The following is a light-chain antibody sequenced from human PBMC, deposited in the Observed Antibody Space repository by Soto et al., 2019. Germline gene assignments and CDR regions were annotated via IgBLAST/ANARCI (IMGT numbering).Light chain of an antibody. CDR1: QSVSSSY. CDR3: QQYGNSPWT. CDR2: GAS. V-gene: IGKV3-20*01. Sequence: ETVLTQSPGTLSLTQGERTTLSCRASQSVSSSYLAWYQQKPGQAPRLLIYGASSRATGIPDRFSGSGSGTDFPLTISRLEPEDFALYYCQQYGNSPWTFGQGTKVEIK. J-gene: IGKJ1*01.